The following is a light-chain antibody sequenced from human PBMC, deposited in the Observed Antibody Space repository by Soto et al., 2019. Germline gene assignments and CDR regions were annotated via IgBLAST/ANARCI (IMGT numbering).Light chain of an antibody. CDR1: QSISSY. V-gene: IGKV1-39*01. CDR2: AAS. CDR3: QHSYSTPRT. Sequence: DIQMTQSPSTLSASVGDRFASTFRASQSISSYLNWYQQKPGKAPKLLIYAASSLQSGVPSRFSGSGSGTDFTLTISSLQPEDFATYYCQHSYSTPRTFGQGTRLEIK. J-gene: IGKJ5*01.